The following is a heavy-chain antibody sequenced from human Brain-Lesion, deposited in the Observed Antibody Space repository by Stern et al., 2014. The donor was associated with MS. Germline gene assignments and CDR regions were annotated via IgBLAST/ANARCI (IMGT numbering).Heavy chain of an antibody. Sequence: EVQLEESGGGLVQPGGSLRLSCAASGFSFSTYAMSWVRQTTGKGLQWVSVITGRGGTTYYADYVKGRFTISRDNSKNHLYLQTDSLRADDTAVYYCAKWPHHIAVAGTRYFQHWGQGTLVTVSS. CDR3: AKWPHHIAVAGTRYFQH. D-gene: IGHD6-19*01. J-gene: IGHJ1*01. CDR2: ITGRGGTT. V-gene: IGHV3-23*04. CDR1: GFSFSTYA.